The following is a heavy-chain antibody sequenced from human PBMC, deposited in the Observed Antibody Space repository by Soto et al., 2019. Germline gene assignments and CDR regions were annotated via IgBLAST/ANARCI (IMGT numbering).Heavy chain of an antibody. Sequence: GGSLRLSCAASGFTFSSYAMSWVRQAPGEGLEWVSAISGSGGSTYYADSVKGRFTISRDNSKNTLYLQMNSLRAEDTAVYYCAGPAAFGSSGYYFDWGQGTLVTVSS. CDR2: ISGSGGST. D-gene: IGHD3-22*01. J-gene: IGHJ4*02. CDR1: GFTFSSYA. CDR3: AGPAAFGSSGYYFD. V-gene: IGHV3-23*01.